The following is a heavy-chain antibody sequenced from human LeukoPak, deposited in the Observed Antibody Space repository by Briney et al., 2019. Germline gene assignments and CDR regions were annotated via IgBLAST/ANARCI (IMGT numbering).Heavy chain of an antibody. J-gene: IGHJ5*02. V-gene: IGHV4-34*01. CDR3: ARGRWRIVVVPAAISWFDP. CDR2: INHGGST. CDR1: GGSFSGYY. Sequence: PSETLSLTCAVYGGSFSGYYWSWIRQPPGKGLEWIGEINHGGSTNYNPSLKSRVTVSVDTSKNQFSLKLSSVTAADTAVYYCARGRWRIVVVPAAISWFDPWGQGTLVTVSS. D-gene: IGHD2-2*01.